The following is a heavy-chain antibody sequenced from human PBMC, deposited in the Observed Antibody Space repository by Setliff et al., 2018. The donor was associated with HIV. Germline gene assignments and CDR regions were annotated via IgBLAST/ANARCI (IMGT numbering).Heavy chain of an antibody. CDR1: GGSISSSSYY. CDR2: IYYSGST. V-gene: IGHV4-39*01. D-gene: IGHD6-13*01. J-gene: IGHJ6*03. Sequence: LSLTCTVSGGSISSSSYYWGWIRQPPGKGLEWIGSIYYSGSTYYNPSLKSRVTISVDTSKNQFSLRLSSVTAADTAVYYCACGAAAGTDYYYYYYMDVWGKGTTVTVSS. CDR3: ACGAAAGTDYYYYYYMDV.